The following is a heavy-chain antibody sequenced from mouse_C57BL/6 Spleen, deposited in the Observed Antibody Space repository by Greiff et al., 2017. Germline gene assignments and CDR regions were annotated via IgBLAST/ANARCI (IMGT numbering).Heavy chain of an antibody. CDR3: AREGDSNYDY. CDR2: ISDGGSYT. D-gene: IGHD2-5*01. J-gene: IGHJ2*01. Sequence: EVKLVESGGGLVKPGGSLKLSCAASGFTFSSYAMSWVRQTPEKRLEWVATISDGGSYTYYPDNVKGRFTISRDNAKNNLYLQMSHLKSEDTAMYYCAREGDSNYDYWGQGTTLTVSS. V-gene: IGHV5-4*01. CDR1: GFTFSSYA.